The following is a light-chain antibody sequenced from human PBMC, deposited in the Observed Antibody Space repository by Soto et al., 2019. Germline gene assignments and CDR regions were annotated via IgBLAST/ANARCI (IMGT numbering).Light chain of an antibody. Sequence: DIQLTQSPSFLSASVGVRVTITCRASQDINTYLAWYQQKPGKAPKLLIFASSTLQHGVPSRFSGSGSGTEFPVTITSLQPEDFATYYCQQRKSYPITFGQGPRLEIK. CDR2: ASS. CDR1: QDINTY. V-gene: IGKV1-9*01. J-gene: IGKJ5*01. CDR3: QQRKSYPIT.